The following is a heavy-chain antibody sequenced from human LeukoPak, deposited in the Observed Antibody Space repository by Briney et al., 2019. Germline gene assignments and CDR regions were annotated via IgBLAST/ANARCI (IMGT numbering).Heavy chain of an antibody. J-gene: IGHJ4*02. CDR1: GLTFSSHD. CDR3: ARVGEYCSSGCEFDY. Sequence: PGGSLRLLCVVSGLTFSSHDIIWPRQARGRSLVCFLDIGCRDSEQHYAPSVTGRFTSSRDNSKNTVYLHLSSLRVEDTAKCYCARVGEYCSSGCEFDYWGEGILVTVS. V-gene: IGHV3-23*01. D-gene: IGHD2-2*01. CDR2: IGCRDSEQ.